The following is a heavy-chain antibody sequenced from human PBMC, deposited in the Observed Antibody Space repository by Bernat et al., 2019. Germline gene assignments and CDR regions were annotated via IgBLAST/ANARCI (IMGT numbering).Heavy chain of an antibody. V-gene: IGHV1-69*01. CDR3: ARGSSDCSSSSCPYDY. CDR2: IIPMFGKA. CDR1: GGTFSSYA. Sequence: QVQLVQSGAKVKKPGSSVKVSCKASGGTFSSYAIGWVRQAPGKGPEWMGGIIPMFGKANYVQKFQGRVTITADESTSTAYMALSSLRSEDTAVYYCARGSSDCSSSSCPYDYWGQGTLVTVSS. J-gene: IGHJ4*02. D-gene: IGHD2-2*01.